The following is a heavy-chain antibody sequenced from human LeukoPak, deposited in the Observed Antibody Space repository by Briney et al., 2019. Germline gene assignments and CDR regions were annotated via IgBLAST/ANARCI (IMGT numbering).Heavy chain of an antibody. CDR2: IYYSGST. V-gene: IGHV4-39*07. CDR1: GGSISSSSYY. J-gene: IGHJ4*02. CDR3: ARAPDSSGLYFDY. Sequence: SETLSLTCTVSGGSISSSSYYWDWIRQPPGKGLEWIGSIYYSGSTYYNPSLKSRVTISVDTSKNQFSLKLSSVTAADTAVYYCARAPDSSGLYFDYWGQGTLVTVSS. D-gene: IGHD3-22*01.